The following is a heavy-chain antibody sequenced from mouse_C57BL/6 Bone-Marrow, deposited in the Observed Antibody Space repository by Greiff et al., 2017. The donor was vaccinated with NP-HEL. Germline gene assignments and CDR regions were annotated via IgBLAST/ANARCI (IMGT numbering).Heavy chain of an antibody. CDR2: INPNNGGT. CDR1: GYTFTDYN. D-gene: IGHD1-1*01. J-gene: IGHJ2*03. Sequence: VQLQQSGPELVKPGASVKIPCKASGYTFTDYNMDWVKQSHGKILEWIGDINPNNGGTIYNQKFKGQATLTVAKSSSTTSLELRRLTSEDTAVLDRAREGEYGGRSYWDSRGQGTSHTAAS. V-gene: IGHV1-18*01. CDR3: AREGEYGGRSYWDS.